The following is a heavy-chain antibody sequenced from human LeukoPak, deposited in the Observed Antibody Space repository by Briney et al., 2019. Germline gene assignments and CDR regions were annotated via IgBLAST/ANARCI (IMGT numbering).Heavy chain of an antibody. D-gene: IGHD3-3*01. CDR2: ISSNGGST. CDR3: VKGLAYYDFWSGYGFDY. V-gene: IGHV3-64D*06. J-gene: IGHJ4*02. Sequence: GGSLRLSCSASGFTFSSYAMHWVRQAPGKGLEYVSAISSNGGSTYYADSVKGRFTISRDNSKNTLYLQMSSLRAEDTAVYYCVKGLAYYDFWSGYGFDYWGQGTLVTVPS. CDR1: GFTFSSYA.